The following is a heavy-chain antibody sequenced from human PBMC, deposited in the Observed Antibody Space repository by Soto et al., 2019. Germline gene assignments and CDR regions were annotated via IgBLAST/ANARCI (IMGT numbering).Heavy chain of an antibody. D-gene: IGHD1-26*01. CDR3: ARERQWDPLPY. J-gene: IGHJ4*02. CDR1: GYTFRNYG. Sequence: VQLVQSGAEVKKPGASVKVSCEAYGYTFRNYGITGVRQAPGQGLEWIGWVSGYNRNTNYAQKFEDRVTMTTDTSTSIACLELRRLRIDDTAVYYCARERQWDPLPYWGPGTLLVVS. V-gene: IGHV1-18*01. CDR2: VSGYNRNT.